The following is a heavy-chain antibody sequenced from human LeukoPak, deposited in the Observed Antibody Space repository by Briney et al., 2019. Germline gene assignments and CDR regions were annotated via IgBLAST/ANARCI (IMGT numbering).Heavy chain of an antibody. CDR3: ARDIVVVPAAHGGIAAAGTRDY. V-gene: IGHV3-21*01. J-gene: IGHJ4*02. D-gene: IGHD2-2*01. CDR2: ISSSSSYI. CDR1: GFTFSSYS. Sequence: GGSLRLSCAASGFTFSSYSMNWVCQAPGKGLEWVSSISSSSSYIYYADSVKGRFTISRDNAKNSLYLQMNSPRAEDTAVYYCARDIVVVPAAHGGIAAAGTRDYWGQGTLVTVSS.